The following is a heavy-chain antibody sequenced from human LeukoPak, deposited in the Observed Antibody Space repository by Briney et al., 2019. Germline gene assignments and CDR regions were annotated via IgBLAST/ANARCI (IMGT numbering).Heavy chain of an antibody. D-gene: IGHD3-3*01. CDR2: INHSGST. V-gene: IGHV4-34*01. CDR3: ARVIILGFYYYGMDV. Sequence: SETLSLTCAVYSGSFSGYYWSWIRQPPGKGLEWIGEINHSGSTNYNPSLKSRVTISVDTSKNKFSLKLSSVTAAHTAVYYCARVIILGFYYYGMDVWGQGTTVTVSS. CDR1: SGSFSGYY. J-gene: IGHJ6*02.